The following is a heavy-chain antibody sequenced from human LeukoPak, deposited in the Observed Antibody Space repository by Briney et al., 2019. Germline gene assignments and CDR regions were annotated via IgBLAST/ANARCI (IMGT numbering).Heavy chain of an antibody. V-gene: IGHV3-23*01. CDR2: SSVSGGTT. J-gene: IGHJ4*02. CDR3: GKDRGMWYFDF. Sequence: GSLRLSCAASGFTFSNYAMSWVRQAPGKGLEWVSTSSVSGGTTYYADSVKGRFTISRDNSENALYLQMNSLRAEDTAVYYCGKDRGMWYFDFWGQGTLVTVSS. D-gene: IGHD3-10*01. CDR1: GFTFSNYA.